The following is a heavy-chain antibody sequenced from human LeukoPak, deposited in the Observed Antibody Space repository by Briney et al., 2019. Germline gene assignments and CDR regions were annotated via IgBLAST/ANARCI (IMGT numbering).Heavy chain of an antibody. V-gene: IGHV3-21*01. D-gene: IGHD5-24*01. CDR3: ARARMATGYSTDAFDI. J-gene: IGHJ3*02. CDR1: GFTFSSYE. CDR2: ISGSSSYI. Sequence: GGSLRLSCAASGFTFSSYEMNWVRQAPGKGLEWVSFISGSSSYIYYADSVKGRFTISRDNAKNSLYLQMNSLRAEDTAVYYCARARMATGYSTDAFDIWGQGTMVTVSS.